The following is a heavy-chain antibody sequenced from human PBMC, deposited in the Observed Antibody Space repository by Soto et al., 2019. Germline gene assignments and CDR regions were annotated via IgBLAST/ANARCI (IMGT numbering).Heavy chain of an antibody. D-gene: IGHD6-19*01. CDR1: GFTFSDYA. CDR3: AKGGRRWLVRSDFNC. J-gene: IGHJ4*02. V-gene: IGHV3-30*18. CDR2: VSHDGRNT. Sequence: VQLVESGGGVVQPGRSLRLSCAASGFTFSDYAMHWVHQAPGKGLEWVAVVSHDGRNTHYADSVKGRFTISRDSSKNTVSLEMTSLRAEDTAVSYCAKGGRRWLVRSDFNCWGQGALVTVSS.